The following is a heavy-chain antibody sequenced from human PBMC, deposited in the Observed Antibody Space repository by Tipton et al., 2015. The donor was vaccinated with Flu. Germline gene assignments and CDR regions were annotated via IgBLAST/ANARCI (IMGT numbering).Heavy chain of an antibody. CDR3: ARRDYSNYVSDPKSWFDP. CDR2: VSRTGST. J-gene: IGHJ5*02. V-gene: IGHV4-39*07. D-gene: IGHD4-11*01. CDR1: GDSISSSDFY. Sequence: TLSLTCTVSGDSISSSDFYWAWIRQFPGKGLEWIGTVSRTGSTIYNPSLKSRVTISIDTSKNQFSLNMRSVTAADMAVYYCARRDYSNYVSDPKSWFDPWGQGTLVAVSS.